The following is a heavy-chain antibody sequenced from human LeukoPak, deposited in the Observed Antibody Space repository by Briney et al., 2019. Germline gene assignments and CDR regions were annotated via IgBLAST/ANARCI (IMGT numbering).Heavy chain of an antibody. J-gene: IGHJ2*01. CDR3: ARGRRYCSGGSCYGGGYFDL. V-gene: IGHV3-30*04. CDR2: ISYDGSNK. Sequence: GGSLRLSRAASGFTFSSYAMHWVRQAPGKGLEWVAVISYDGSNKYYADSVKGRFTISRDKSKNTLYLKMNSLRAEDTGVYYCARGRRYCSGGSCYGGGYFDLWGRGTLVTVSS. CDR1: GFTFSSYA. D-gene: IGHD2-15*01.